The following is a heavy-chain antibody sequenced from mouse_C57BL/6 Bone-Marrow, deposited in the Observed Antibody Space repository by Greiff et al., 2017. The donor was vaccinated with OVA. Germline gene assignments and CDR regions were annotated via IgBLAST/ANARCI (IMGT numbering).Heavy chain of an antibody. CDR3: ARDSSGLWFAY. CDR1: GYTFTSYW. D-gene: IGHD3-2*02. CDR2: IYPGSGST. Sequence: QVQLQQPGAELVKPGASVKMSCKASGYTFTSYWITWVKQRPGQGLEWIGDIYPGSGSTNYNEKFKSKATLTGDTSSSTAYMQLSSLTSEDSAVYYCARDSSGLWFAYWGQGTLVTVSA. V-gene: IGHV1-55*01. J-gene: IGHJ3*01.